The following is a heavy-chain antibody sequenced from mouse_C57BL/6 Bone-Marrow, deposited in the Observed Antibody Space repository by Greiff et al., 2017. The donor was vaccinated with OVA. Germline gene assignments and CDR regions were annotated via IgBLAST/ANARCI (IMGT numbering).Heavy chain of an antibody. CDR2: INPSNGGT. Sequence: QVQLQQPGTELVKPGASVKLSCKASGYTFTSYWMHWVKQRPGQGLEWIGNINPSNGGTNYNEKFKSKATLTVDKSSSTAYMQLSSLTTEDSAVYNSGRGLQLMRAMDYWGQGTSVTVSS. J-gene: IGHJ4*01. V-gene: IGHV1-53*01. D-gene: IGHD3-2*02. CDR3: GRGLQLMRAMDY. CDR1: GYTFTSYW.